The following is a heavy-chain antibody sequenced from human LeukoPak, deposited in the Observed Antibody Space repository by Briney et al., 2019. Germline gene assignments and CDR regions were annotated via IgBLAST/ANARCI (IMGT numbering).Heavy chain of an antibody. D-gene: IGHD2-15*01. V-gene: IGHV4-59*11. CDR2: VSNSGST. CDR3: GRDALVGHFSYYYMDV. Sequence: PSETLSLTCSVSGGSIISHYWTWIRQSPVKGLEWIGDVSNSGSTSYNPSLKSRVTISIDTTKNQFSLKLRSVTAADTAVYYFGRDALVGHFSYYYMDVWGKGTTVTVSS. J-gene: IGHJ6*03. CDR1: GGSIISHY.